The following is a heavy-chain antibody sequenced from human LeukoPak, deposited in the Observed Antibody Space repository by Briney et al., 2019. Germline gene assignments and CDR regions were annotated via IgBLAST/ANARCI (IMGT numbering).Heavy chain of an antibody. J-gene: IGHJ6*02. CDR1: GGTFSSYA. D-gene: IGHD3-3*01. V-gene: IGHV1-69*01. CDR3: ARGLRFLEWLSPSHYGMDV. Sequence: ASVKASCKASGGTFSSYAISWVRQAPGQGLEWMGGIIPIFGTANYAQKFQGRVTITADESTSTAYMELSSLRSEDTAVYYCARGLRFLEWLSPSHYGMDVWGQGTTVTVSS. CDR2: IIPIFGTA.